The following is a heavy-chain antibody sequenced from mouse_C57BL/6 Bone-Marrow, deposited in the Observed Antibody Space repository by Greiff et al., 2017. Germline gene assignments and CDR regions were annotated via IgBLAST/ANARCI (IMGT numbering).Heavy chain of an antibody. CDR3: ARSYESGCFDY. CDR1: GYTFTSYW. Sequence: VQLVESGTVLARPGASVKMSCKTSGYTFTSYWMHWVKQRPGQGLEWIGAIYPGNSDTSYNQKFKGKAKLTADTSASTAYMQRSSLTNEDSAVYYCARSYESGCFDYWGQGTTLTVSS. CDR2: IYPGNSDT. D-gene: IGHD3-1*01. J-gene: IGHJ2*01. V-gene: IGHV1-5*01.